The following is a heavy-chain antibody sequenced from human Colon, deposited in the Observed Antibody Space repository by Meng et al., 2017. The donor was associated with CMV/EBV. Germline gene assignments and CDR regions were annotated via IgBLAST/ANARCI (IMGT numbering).Heavy chain of an antibody. CDR3: AKDKERAAAGRYYYYYGMDV. D-gene: IGHD6-13*01. Sequence: GESLKISCAASGFSFSNNHMNWVRQAPGRGLEWISYISSSSSTYYADSVKGRFTISRDNSKNTLYLQMNSLRAEDTAVYYCAKDKERAAAGRYYYYYGMDVWGQGTTVTVSS. CDR2: ISSSSST. V-gene: IGHV3-23*03. J-gene: IGHJ6*02. CDR1: GFSFSNNH.